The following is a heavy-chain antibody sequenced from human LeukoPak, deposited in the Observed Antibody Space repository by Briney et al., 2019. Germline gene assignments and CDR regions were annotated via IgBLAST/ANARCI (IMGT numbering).Heavy chain of an antibody. Sequence: ASVKVSCKTSGYTFTTYYIHWIRQAPGQGPEWMAVITPNNGRPTYAQKFQGRVTVTMDTSSSTVYMELSNLGSDDTAIYYCARDQIQVWYMVGRFDSWGQGTLVSVSS. D-gene: IGHD5-18*01. CDR2: ITPNNGRP. CDR1: GYTFTTYY. V-gene: IGHV1-46*01. CDR3: ARDQIQVWYMVGRFDS. J-gene: IGHJ4*02.